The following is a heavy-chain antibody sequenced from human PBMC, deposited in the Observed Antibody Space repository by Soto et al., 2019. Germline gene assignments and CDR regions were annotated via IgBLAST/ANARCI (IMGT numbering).Heavy chain of an antibody. CDR2: IWYDGSNK. J-gene: IGHJ3*01. CDR3: ARAQYTGSYFDACDG. V-gene: IGHV3-33*03. CDR1: GFSFSSYG. D-gene: IGHD1-26*01. Sequence: QVQLVESGGGVVQPGRSLRLSCVASGFSFSSYGMHWVRQAPGKGLDWVAVIWYDGSNKYYAESVKGRFTISRDNSKNSLYVQMNSLTVEDTAVYYCARAQYTGSYFDACDGWGQGTMVTVAS.